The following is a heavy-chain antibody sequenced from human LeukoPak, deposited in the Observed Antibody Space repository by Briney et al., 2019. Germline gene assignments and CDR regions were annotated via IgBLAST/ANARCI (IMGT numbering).Heavy chain of an antibody. Sequence: PSETLSLTCTVSGGSVSSGSYYWSWIRQPPGKGLEWIGYIYYSGSTNYNPSLKSRVTISVDTSKNQFSLKLSSVTAADTAVYYCARVALEGSVGAHYYYGMDVWGQGTTVTVSS. CDR1: GGSVSSGSYY. CDR3: ARVALEGSVGAHYYYGMDV. CDR2: IYYSGST. V-gene: IGHV4-61*01. D-gene: IGHD5-24*01. J-gene: IGHJ6*02.